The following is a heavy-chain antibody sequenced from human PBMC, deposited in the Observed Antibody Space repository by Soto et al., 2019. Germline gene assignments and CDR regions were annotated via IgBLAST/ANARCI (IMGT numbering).Heavy chain of an antibody. V-gene: IGHV1-2*02. Sequence: QVQLVQSGAEVKKPGASVKVSCKASGYAFGAYYIYWVRQAPGQGLEWMGYINPHGGGARYVQEFRDRLTITTDTPKYTAYMELRSLTSDDTAIYYCAKDRVRTPNGADSFDVWGQGTSVTVS. CDR1: GYAFGAYY. J-gene: IGHJ3*01. CDR3: AKDRVRTPNGADSFDV. D-gene: IGHD2-8*01. CDR2: INPHGGGA.